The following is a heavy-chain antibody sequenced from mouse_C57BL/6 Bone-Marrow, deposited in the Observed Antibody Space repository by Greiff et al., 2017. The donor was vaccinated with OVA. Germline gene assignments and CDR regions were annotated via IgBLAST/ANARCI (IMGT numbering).Heavy chain of an antibody. D-gene: IGHD1-1*01. CDR3: ARRGYYGSSLAWFAY. Sequence: EVQLQQSGPELVKPGASVKMSCKASGYTFTDYNMHWVKQSHGKSLEWIGYINPNNGGTSYNQKFKGKATLTVNKSSSTAYMELRSLTSEDSAVYYCARRGYYGSSLAWFAYWGQGTLVTVSA. J-gene: IGHJ3*01. V-gene: IGHV1-22*01. CDR2: INPNNGGT. CDR1: GYTFTDYN.